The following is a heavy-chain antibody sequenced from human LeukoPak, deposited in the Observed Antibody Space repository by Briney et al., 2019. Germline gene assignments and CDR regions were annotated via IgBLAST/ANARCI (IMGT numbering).Heavy chain of an antibody. D-gene: IGHD3-9*01. CDR3: ARNFDMKGFDP. CDR2: INSDSGFT. Sequence: GASVKVSCKASGYTFTGYYMNWVRPAPGQGLEWMGWINSDSGFTKYAQKFQGRVTMTRDKSITTVYMELSRLTSDDTAVYYCARNFDMKGFDPWGQGTLVTVSS. CDR1: GYTFTGYY. V-gene: IGHV1-2*02. J-gene: IGHJ5*02.